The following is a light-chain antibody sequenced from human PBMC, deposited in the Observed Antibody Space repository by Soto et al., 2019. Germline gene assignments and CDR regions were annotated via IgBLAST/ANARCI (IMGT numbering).Light chain of an antibody. CDR3: QQYYSTPRT. CDR2: WAS. CDR1: QSILYSSNNKNY. Sequence: DIVMTQSPDSLAVSLGERATINCKSGQSILYSSNNKNYLAWYQQKPGQPPKLLIYWASTRESGVPDRFSGSGSGTDFTLTISSLQAGDVAVYYCQQYYSTPRTFGQGTRLEIK. J-gene: IGKJ5*01. V-gene: IGKV4-1*01.